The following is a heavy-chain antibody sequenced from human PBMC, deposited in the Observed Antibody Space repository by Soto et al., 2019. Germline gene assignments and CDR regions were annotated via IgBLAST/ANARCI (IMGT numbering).Heavy chain of an antibody. CDR2: IIPLFGTA. D-gene: IGHD1-26*01. CDR1: GGTFSSYA. V-gene: IGHV1-69*01. CDR3: ARRGTRDRNTSGSYPKYYYYGMDV. Sequence: QVQLVQSGAEVKKPGSSVKVSCKASGGTFSSYAISWVRQAPGQGLEWMGGIIPLFGTANYAQKFQGRVTSTADESTSTAYMELSSLRSEDTAVYYCARRGTRDRNTSGSYPKYYYYGMDVWGQGTTVTVSS. J-gene: IGHJ6*02.